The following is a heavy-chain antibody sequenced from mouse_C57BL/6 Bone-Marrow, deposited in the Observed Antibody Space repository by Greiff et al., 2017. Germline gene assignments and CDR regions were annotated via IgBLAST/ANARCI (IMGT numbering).Heavy chain of an antibody. Sequence: VQLQQSGPELVKPGASVKISCKASGYSFTGYYMNWVKQSPEKSLEWIGEINPSTGGTTYNQKFKAKATLTVDKSSSTAYMQLKSLTSEDSAVYYCARHYGSSYWYFDVWGTGTTGTVSS. CDR1: GYSFTGYY. V-gene: IGHV1-42*01. D-gene: IGHD1-1*01. CDR2: INPSTGGT. J-gene: IGHJ1*03. CDR3: ARHYGSSYWYFDV.